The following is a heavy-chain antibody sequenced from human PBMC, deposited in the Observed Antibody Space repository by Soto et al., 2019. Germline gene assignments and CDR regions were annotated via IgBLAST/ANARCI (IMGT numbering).Heavy chain of an antibody. Sequence: GGSLRLSCXASGFTFSSDAMSWVRQAPGKGLEWVSAISGSGGSTYYADSVKGRFTISRDNSKNTLYLQMNSLRAEDTAVYYCAKGSDQLLRHFDYWGQGTLVTVSS. V-gene: IGHV3-23*01. CDR2: ISGSGGST. CDR1: GFTFSSDA. CDR3: AKGSDQLLRHFDY. J-gene: IGHJ4*02. D-gene: IGHD2-2*01.